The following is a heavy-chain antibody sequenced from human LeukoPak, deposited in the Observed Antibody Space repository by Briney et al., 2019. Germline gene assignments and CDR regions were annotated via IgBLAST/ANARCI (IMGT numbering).Heavy chain of an antibody. D-gene: IGHD1-26*01. Sequence: GSLRLSCAASGFTFSSYGMHWVRQAPSKGLEWVAVISYDRSNKYYADSVKGRFTISRDNSKNTLYLQMNSLRAEDTAVYYCATQLLVGATKSPLDYWGQGTLVTVSS. CDR1: GFTFSSYG. CDR2: ISYDRSNK. V-gene: IGHV3-30*03. J-gene: IGHJ4*02. CDR3: ATQLLVGATKSPLDY.